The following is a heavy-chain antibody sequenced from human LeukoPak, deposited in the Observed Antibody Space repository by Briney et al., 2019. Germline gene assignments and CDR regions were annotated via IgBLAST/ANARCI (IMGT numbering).Heavy chain of an antibody. D-gene: IGHD6-19*01. CDR2: INHSGST. Sequence: KPSETLSLTCAVYGGSFSGYYWSWIRQPPGKGLEWIGEINHSGSTNYNPPLKSRVTISVDTSKNQFSLKLSSVTAADTAVYYCARGTREEAVAGTHFDYWGQGTLVTVSS. V-gene: IGHV4-34*01. J-gene: IGHJ4*02. CDR1: GGSFSGYY. CDR3: ARGTREEAVAGTHFDY.